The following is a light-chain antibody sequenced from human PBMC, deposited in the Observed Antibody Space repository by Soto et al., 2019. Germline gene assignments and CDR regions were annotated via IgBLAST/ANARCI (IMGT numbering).Light chain of an antibody. CDR2: EVS. V-gene: IGLV2-14*03. J-gene: IGLJ3*02. Sequence: QSALTKPASVSGSPGQSITISCTGTSSDIGDYNSVSWYQQHPGKAPKLLILEVSYRPSEIPNRFSGSKSGKTASLTISGLQAEDEADYYCSSYSTNVTRVFGGGTKLTVL. CDR3: SSYSTNVTRV. CDR1: SSDIGDYNS.